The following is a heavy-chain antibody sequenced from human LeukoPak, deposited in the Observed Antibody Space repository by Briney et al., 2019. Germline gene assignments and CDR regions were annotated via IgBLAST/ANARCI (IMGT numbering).Heavy chain of an antibody. CDR2: MNPNSGNT. J-gene: IGHJ4*02. CDR3: ARGLQYHKDFDY. CDR1: GYTFTSYD. V-gene: IGHV1-8*03. Sequence: ASVKVSCKASGYTFTSYDINWVRQATGQGLEWMGWMNPNSGNTGYAQKFQGRVTITRNTSISTAYMELSSLRSEDTAVCYCARGLQYHKDFDYWGQGTLVTVSS. D-gene: IGHD2-15*01.